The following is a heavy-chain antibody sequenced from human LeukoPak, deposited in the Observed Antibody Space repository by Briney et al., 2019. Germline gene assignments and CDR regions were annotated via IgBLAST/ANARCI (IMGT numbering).Heavy chain of an antibody. CDR3: ARGAGYSSSWTDPPHPFDY. J-gene: IGHJ4*02. V-gene: IGHV1-18*01. D-gene: IGHD6-13*01. CDR2: ISAYNGNT. Sequence: ASVKVSCKASGYTFTSHAIHWVRQAPGQGLEWMGWISAYNGNTNYAQKLQGRVTMTTDTSTSTAYMELRSLRSDDTAVYYCARGAGYSSSWTDPPHPFDYWGQGTLVTVSS. CDR1: GYTFTSHA.